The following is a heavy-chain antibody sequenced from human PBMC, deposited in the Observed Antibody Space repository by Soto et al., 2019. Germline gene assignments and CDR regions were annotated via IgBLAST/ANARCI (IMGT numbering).Heavy chain of an antibody. CDR2: ISSSSSYI. CDR1: GFTFSSYS. J-gene: IGHJ6*02. D-gene: IGHD6-19*01. CDR3: ARTESLSSGWSFNYYYGMDV. V-gene: IGHV3-21*01. Sequence: GSLRLSCAASGFTFSSYSMNWVRQAPGKGLEWVSSISSSSSYIYYADSVKGRFTIPRDNAKNSLYLQMNSLRAEDTAVYYCARTESLSSGWSFNYYYGMDVWGQGTTVTVSS.